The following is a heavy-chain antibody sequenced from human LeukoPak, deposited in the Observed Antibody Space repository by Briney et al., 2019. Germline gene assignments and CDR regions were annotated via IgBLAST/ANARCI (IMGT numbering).Heavy chain of an antibody. Sequence: GGSLRLSCAASGFTFDDYGMSWVRQAPGKGLEWVSGINWNGGSTGYADSVKGRFTISRDNAKNSLYLQMNSLRAEDTALYYCARDREGYRSSTSCQYFDYWGQGTLVTVSS. CDR1: GFTFDDYG. D-gene: IGHD2-2*01. CDR2: INWNGGST. CDR3: ARDREGYRSSTSCQYFDY. V-gene: IGHV3-20*04. J-gene: IGHJ4*02.